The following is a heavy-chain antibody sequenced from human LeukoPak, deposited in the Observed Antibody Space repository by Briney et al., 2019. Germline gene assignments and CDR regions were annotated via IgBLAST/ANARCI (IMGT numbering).Heavy chain of an antibody. Sequence: QPGRSLRLSCAASGFTFSDYGMHWVRQAPGKGLEWVAVMSYDGSNKYYADSVKGRFIISRDNSKNTLYVQMNSLRAEDTAVYYCAKYLAHSSGWLLDAFDIWGQGTMVTVSS. CDR1: GFTFSDYG. CDR3: AKYLAHSSGWLLDAFDI. CDR2: MSYDGSNK. V-gene: IGHV3-30*18. D-gene: IGHD6-19*01. J-gene: IGHJ3*02.